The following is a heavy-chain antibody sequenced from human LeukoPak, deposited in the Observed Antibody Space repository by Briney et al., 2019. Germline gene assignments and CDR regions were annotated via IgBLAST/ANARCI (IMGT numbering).Heavy chain of an antibody. CDR3: AETRIAHFDY. J-gene: IGHJ4*02. CDR1: GFTFTDYY. CDR2: INHSGST. Sequence: GSLRLSCAASGFTFTDYYMSWIRQAPGKGLEWLGEINHSGSTNYNPSLKSRVTISVDTSKNQFSLKLSSVTAADTAVYYCAETRIAHFDYWGQGTLVTVSS. V-gene: IGHV4-34*08. D-gene: IGHD1-14*01.